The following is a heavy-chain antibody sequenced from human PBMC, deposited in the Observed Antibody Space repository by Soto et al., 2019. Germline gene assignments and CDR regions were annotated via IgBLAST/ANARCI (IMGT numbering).Heavy chain of an antibody. CDR1: GFTFSSYW. V-gene: IGHV3-7*01. CDR3: ARDAAYYDFWSGYSGYFDY. D-gene: IGHD3-3*01. J-gene: IGHJ4*02. Sequence: GGSLRLSCAASGFTFSSYWMSWVRQAPGKGLEWVANIKQDGSEKYYVDSVKGRFTISRDNAKNSLYLQMNSLRAEDTAVYYCARDAAYYDFWSGYSGYFDYWGQGTLVTV. CDR2: IKQDGSEK.